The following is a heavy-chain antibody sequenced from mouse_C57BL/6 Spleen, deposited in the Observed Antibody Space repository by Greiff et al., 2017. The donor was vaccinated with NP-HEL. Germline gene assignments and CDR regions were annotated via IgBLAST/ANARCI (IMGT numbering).Heavy chain of an antibody. J-gene: IGHJ1*03. CDR3: ARPVTTVVARDGYFDV. D-gene: IGHD1-1*01. V-gene: IGHV1-55*01. CDR1: GYTFTSYW. CDR2: IYPGSGST. Sequence: QVQLQQPGAELVKPGASVKMSCKASGYTFTSYWITWVKQRPGQGLEWIGDIYPGSGSTNYNEKFKSKATLTVDTSSSTAYMQLSSLTSEDSAVYYCARPVTTVVARDGYFDVWGTGTTVTVSS.